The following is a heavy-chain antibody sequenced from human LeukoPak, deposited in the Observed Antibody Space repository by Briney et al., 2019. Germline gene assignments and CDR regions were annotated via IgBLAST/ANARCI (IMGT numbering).Heavy chain of an antibody. Sequence: AGGSLRLSCAASGFTFSSYSMNWVRQAPGKGLEWVSYISSSSSTIYYADSVKGRFTISRDNAKNSLYLQMNSLRAEDTAVYYCARTDSSGYYSEYFQHWGQGTLVTVSS. CDR1: GFTFSSYS. D-gene: IGHD3-22*01. V-gene: IGHV3-48*04. J-gene: IGHJ1*01. CDR2: ISSSSSTI. CDR3: ARTDSSGYYSEYFQH.